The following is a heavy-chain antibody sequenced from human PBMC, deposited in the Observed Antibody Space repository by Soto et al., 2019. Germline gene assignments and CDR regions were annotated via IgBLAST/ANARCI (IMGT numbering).Heavy chain of an antibody. CDR1: GYSFTTYC. Sequence: GGSLKISCNGSGYSFTTYCIGLVLQMPGKGLEWMGIIYPGDSDTRYSPSFQGQVTISADKYISTAYLQWSSLKASDTAMYYCARKDSSSAFDYWGQGTLVTVSS. CDR2: IYPGDSDT. J-gene: IGHJ4*02. CDR3: ARKDSSSAFDY. V-gene: IGHV5-51*01. D-gene: IGHD3-22*01.